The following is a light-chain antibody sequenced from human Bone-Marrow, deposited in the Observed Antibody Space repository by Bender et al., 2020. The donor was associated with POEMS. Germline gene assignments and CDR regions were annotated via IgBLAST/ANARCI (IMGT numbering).Light chain of an antibody. J-gene: IGLJ3*02. CDR3: VAWDGSLNGLV. CDR1: GSNIGGYP. CDR2: TNN. Sequence: QSVLTQPPSVSGTPGQRVTISCSGSGSNIGGYPVNWYQQLPGTAPRLFIYTNNERPSGVPDRFSGSKSGTSASLAITERQSDDVAIYFCVAWDGSLNGLVFGGGTKLTVL. V-gene: IGLV1-44*01.